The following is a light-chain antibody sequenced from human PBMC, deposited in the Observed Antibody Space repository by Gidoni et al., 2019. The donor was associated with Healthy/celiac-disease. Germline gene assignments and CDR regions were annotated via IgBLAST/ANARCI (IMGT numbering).Light chain of an antibody. V-gene: IGKV2-28*01. CDR2: LGS. CDR1: QSILHSNGYNY. Sequence: DIVMTQSPLSLPVTPGEPASISCRSSQSILHSNGYNYLDWYLQKPGQSPQLLIYLGSNRASGVPDRFIGSGSGTDFTLKISRVEAEDVGVYYCMQALQTPPTFGQGTKLEIK. CDR3: MQALQTPPT. J-gene: IGKJ2*01.